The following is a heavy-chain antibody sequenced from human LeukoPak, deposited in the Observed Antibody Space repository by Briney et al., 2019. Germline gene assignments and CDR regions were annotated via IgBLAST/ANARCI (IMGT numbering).Heavy chain of an antibody. CDR1: GIPFSDYY. CDR3: AAGTAADY. J-gene: IGHJ4*02. Sequence: PGGSLRLSCVVSGIPFSDYYMNWIRQTPEKGLEWISYISACSSYTDYADSVKGRFTISRDNAQNALFLQMNRLRVEDTAVYYCAAGTAADYWGQGTQVTVSS. D-gene: IGHD6-13*01. CDR2: ISACSSYT. V-gene: IGHV3-11*03.